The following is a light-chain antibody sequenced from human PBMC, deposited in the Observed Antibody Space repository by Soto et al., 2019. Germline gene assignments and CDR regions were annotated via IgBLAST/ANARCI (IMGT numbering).Light chain of an antibody. J-gene: IGLJ3*02. V-gene: IGLV1-40*01. CDR3: QSYDSSLSGCV. CDR2: GNS. Sequence: QAVVTQPPSVSGAPGQRVTISCTGSSSNIGAGYDVHWYQQLPGTAPKLLIYGNSNRPSGVPDRFSGSKSGTSASLAITGLQADDEAAYDSQSYDSSLSGCVFGGGTKLTVL. CDR1: SSNIGAGYD.